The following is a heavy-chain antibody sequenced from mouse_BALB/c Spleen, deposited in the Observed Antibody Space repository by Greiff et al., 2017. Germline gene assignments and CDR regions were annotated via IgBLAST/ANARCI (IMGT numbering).Heavy chain of an antibody. CDR3: ARRRGNYYAMDD. D-gene: IGHD2-1*01. CDR1: GFTFSSFG. CDR2: ISSGSSTI. Sequence: VQLKQSGGGLVQPGGSRKLSCAASGFTFSSFGMHWVRQAPEKGLEWVAYISSGSSTIYYADTVKGRFTISRDNPKNTLFLQMTSLRSEDTAMYYCARRRGNYYAMDDWGQGTSVTVAA. V-gene: IGHV5-17*02. J-gene: IGHJ4*01.